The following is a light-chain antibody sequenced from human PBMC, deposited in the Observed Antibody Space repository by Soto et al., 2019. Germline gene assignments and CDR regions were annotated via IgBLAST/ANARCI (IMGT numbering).Light chain of an antibody. V-gene: IGLV1-44*01. CDR1: SSNIGSNT. Sequence: QCVLTRPASGSRAAGEGVTISCSGSSSNIGSNTVNWYQQLPGTAPKLLIYSNNQRPSGVPDRFSGSKSGTSASLAISGLQSEDEADYYCAAWDDSLNGAVVFGGGTQLTVL. J-gene: IGLJ2*01. CDR3: AAWDDSLNGAVV. CDR2: SNN.